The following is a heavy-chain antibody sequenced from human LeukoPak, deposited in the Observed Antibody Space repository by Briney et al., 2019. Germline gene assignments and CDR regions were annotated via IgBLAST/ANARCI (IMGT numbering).Heavy chain of an antibody. CDR2: ISSSGSTI. D-gene: IGHD6-13*01. J-gene: IGHJ4*02. CDR3: ARASAGPYFDY. CDR1: GFTFSSYE. V-gene: IGHV3-48*03. Sequence: GGSLRLSCAASGFTFSSYEMNWVRQAPGKGLEWVSYISSSGSTIYYADSVKGRFTISRDNAKNSLYLQMNSLTAEDTAVYYCARASAGPYFDYWGQGTLVTVSS.